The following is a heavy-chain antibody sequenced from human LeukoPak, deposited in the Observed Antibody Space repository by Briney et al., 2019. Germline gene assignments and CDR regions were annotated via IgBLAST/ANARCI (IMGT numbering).Heavy chain of an antibody. V-gene: IGHV3-74*01. Sequence: GGSLRLSCAASGFTFSTYWMHWVRQAPGKGLVWVSRINSDGSSTNYADSVKGRFTISGDNAKNSLYLQMNSLTAEDTAVYYCKRQTERDAYNRYWGQGTLVTVSS. D-gene: IGHD5-24*01. CDR2: INSDGSST. CDR3: KRQTERDAYNRY. J-gene: IGHJ4*02. CDR1: GFTFSTYW.